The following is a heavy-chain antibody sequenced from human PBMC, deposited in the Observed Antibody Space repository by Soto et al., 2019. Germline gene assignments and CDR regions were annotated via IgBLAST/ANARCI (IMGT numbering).Heavy chain of an antibody. V-gene: IGHV4-30-4*01. CDR3: ARGPSGDKVDY. J-gene: IGHJ4*02. CDR1: GGSISSAAYC. Sequence: QVQLQESGPRLVSPSQTLSLTCTVSGGSISSAAYCWSWIRQSPDKGLEWIGHIYDGGTTYSSPSLKGRVTISADTSEPQFSLKLNSVSAADTAVYYCARGPSGDKVDYWGQGIQVTVSP. CDR2: IYDGGTT. D-gene: IGHD7-27*01.